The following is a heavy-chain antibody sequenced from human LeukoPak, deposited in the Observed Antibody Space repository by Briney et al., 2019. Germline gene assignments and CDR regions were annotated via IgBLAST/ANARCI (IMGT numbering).Heavy chain of an antibody. D-gene: IGHD1-26*01. CDR3: AREHQVAATPFDY. CDR1: GFTVSSNY. V-gene: IGHV3-66*02. J-gene: IGHJ4*02. CDR2: IYSGAGT. Sequence: GGSLRLSRAASGFTVSSNYMSWVRQAPGKGLEWVSIIYSGAGTYYADSVKGRFTISRDNSKNTLYLQMNSLRAEDTGVYFCAREHQVAATPFDYWGQGTLVTVSS.